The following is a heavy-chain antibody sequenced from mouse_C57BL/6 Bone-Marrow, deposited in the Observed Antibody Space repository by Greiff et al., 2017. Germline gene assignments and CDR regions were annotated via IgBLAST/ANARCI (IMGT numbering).Heavy chain of an antibody. CDR2: FPPYNDDT. CDR3: TRSSTVFYYVDY. J-gene: IGHJ2*01. CDR1: GYTFTAYP. D-gene: IGHD1-1*01. Sequence: VQLQQSGAELVKPGASVKISCKASGYTFTAYPIEWMKQNHGKSLEWIGHFPPYNDDTKYNEKFKGKATLTVEKSSNTVYLERSRLTSDYSAVYYGTRSSTVFYYVDYWGQGTTRTVSS. V-gene: IGHV1-47*01.